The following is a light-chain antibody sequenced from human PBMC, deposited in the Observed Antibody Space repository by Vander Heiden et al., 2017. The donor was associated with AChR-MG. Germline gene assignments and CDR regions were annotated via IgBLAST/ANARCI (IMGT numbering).Light chain of an antibody. CDR3: SAWDDSLNGPV. Sequence: QSVLAQPPSASGTPGQTVSLPCSGSSSNIGSNTVNWYQPLPGAAPKLLVYFINQRPSGVPDRFSGSRSGTSASLAITGLQSEDESDYYCSAWDDSLNGPVFGGGTKLTVL. V-gene: IGLV1-44*01. CDR1: SSNIGSNT. J-gene: IGLJ3*02. CDR2: FIN.